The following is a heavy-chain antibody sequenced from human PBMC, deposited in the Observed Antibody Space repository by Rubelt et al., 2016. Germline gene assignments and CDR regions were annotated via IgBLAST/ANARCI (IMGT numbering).Heavy chain of an antibody. Sequence: QVLLQDSGPGLVKPSETLSLTCTVFGGSITSHNWSWIRQPPGTGLQSIGYIYDSGSPNYNHSLKSLRSISVDTSKNQLSLKLSSVTAADTDVYDCAKGGASSLWGQGTMVTVSS. D-gene: IGHD6-6*01. CDR3: AKGGASSL. CDR1: GGSITSHN. V-gene: IGHV4-59*11. J-gene: IGHJ3*01. CDR2: IYDSGSP.